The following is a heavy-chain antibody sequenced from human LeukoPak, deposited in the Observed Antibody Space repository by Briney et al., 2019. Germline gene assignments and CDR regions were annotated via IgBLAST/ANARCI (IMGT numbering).Heavy chain of an antibody. CDR1: GYTFTSYG. CDR3: ARDLGYSYGGGMDV. D-gene: IGHD5-18*01. J-gene: IGHJ6*02. V-gene: IGHV1-18*01. Sequence: ASVKVSCKASGYTFTSYGISWVRQAPGQGLEWMGWISAYNGNTNYAQKLQGRVTMTTDTSTSTVYMELSSLRSEDTAVYYCARDLGYSYGGGMDVWGQGTTVTVSS. CDR2: ISAYNGNT.